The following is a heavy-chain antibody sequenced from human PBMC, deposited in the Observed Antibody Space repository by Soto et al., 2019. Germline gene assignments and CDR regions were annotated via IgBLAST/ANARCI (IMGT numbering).Heavy chain of an antibody. Sequence: EVQLVESGGGLVQPGGSLRLSCAASGFTVSSHYINWVRQAPGKGLDWVSVIYNSGTSFYADSVKGRFTVSRDTAKNSVFLQMSSLRAEDTAVYFCARGTWIVRGLIPDAFDIWGQGTMASVSS. CDR2: IYNSGTS. CDR3: ARGTWIVRGLIPDAFDI. CDR1: GFTVSSHY. D-gene: IGHD3-10*01. J-gene: IGHJ3*02. V-gene: IGHV3-66*01.